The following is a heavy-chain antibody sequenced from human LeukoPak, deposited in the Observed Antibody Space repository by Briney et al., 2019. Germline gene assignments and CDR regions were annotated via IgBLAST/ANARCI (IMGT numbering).Heavy chain of an antibody. CDR2: INPSGGTT. CDR1: GYTFTNYY. V-gene: IGHV1-46*01. CDR3: ARGGLGIQASFDY. Sequence: GASVKVSCKASGYTFTNYYLHWVRQAPGQGLEWMGIINPSGGTTTYAQKFQGRPTVTRDTSTSTVYMELSSLRPEDTAMYYCARGGLGIQASFDYWGQGTLVTVSS. J-gene: IGHJ4*02. D-gene: IGHD7-27*01.